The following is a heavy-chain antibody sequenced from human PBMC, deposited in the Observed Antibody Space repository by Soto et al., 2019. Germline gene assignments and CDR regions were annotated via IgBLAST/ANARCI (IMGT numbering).Heavy chain of an antibody. CDR2: ISGSGGST. Sequence: GGSLRLSCAASGFTFSSYAMSWVRQAPGKGLEWVSAISGSGGSTYYADSVKGRFTISQDNSKNTLYLQMNSLRAEDTAVYYCAKGSFSGSYYVSFDYWGQGTLVTVSS. CDR1: GFTFSSYA. CDR3: AKGSFSGSYYVSFDY. J-gene: IGHJ4*02. D-gene: IGHD1-26*01. V-gene: IGHV3-23*01.